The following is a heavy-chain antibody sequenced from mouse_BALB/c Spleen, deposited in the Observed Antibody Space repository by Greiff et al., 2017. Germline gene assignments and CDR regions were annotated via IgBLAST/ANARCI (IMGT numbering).Heavy chain of an antibody. CDR1: GFTFSSYA. Sequence: EVKLMESGGGLVKPGGSLKLSCAASGFTFSSYAMSWVRQTPEKRLEWVATISSGGSYTYYPDSVKGRFTISRDNAKNTLYLQMSSLRSEDTAMYYCARHLAYWGQGTLVTVSA. V-gene: IGHV5-9-3*01. J-gene: IGHJ3*01. CDR2: ISSGGSYT. CDR3: ARHLAY.